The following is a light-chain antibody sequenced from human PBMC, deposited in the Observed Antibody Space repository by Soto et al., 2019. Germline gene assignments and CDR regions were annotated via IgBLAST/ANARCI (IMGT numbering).Light chain of an antibody. Sequence: DIQMTQSPSTLSASVGDRVTITCRASQSINSWLAWYQQKPGKAPKLLIYKASSLESGVPSRFSGSESGTEFTLTISSLQPDYFATYYCQQYNSYAWTFGQGTEVEVK. CDR2: KAS. CDR1: QSINSW. J-gene: IGKJ1*01. V-gene: IGKV1-5*03. CDR3: QQYNSYAWT.